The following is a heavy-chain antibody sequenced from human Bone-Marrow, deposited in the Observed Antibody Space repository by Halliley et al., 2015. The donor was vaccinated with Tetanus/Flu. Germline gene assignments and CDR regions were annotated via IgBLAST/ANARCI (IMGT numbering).Heavy chain of an antibody. D-gene: IGHD2-21*01. CDR3: ARRRYFYYGLDV. V-gene: IGHV4-30-4*01. J-gene: IGHJ6*02. CDR2: ISYRGST. Sequence: LEWFGFISYRGSTYSIPSLKSRVTISVDTSNNQFSLKMSSVTAADTAVYYCARRRYFYYGLDVWGQGTTVTVSS.